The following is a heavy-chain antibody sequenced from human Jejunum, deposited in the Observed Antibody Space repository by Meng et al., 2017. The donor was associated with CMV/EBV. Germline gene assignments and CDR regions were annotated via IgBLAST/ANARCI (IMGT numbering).Heavy chain of an antibody. V-gene: IGHV1-2*06. CDR1: GYPVTGYY. J-gene: IGHJ5*02. CDR3: ARGAGSGTFNRFDP. Sequence: QVQLVQSGAEVKKPGASVKVSCKASGYPVTGYYLHWVRQAPGQGLEWRGRINPNNGDTNYAQKFQGRVTMTLDRSITTAYVALNSLTFDDTAVYYCARGAGSGTFNRFDPWGQGSLVTVSS. D-gene: IGHD3-10*01. CDR2: INPNNGDT.